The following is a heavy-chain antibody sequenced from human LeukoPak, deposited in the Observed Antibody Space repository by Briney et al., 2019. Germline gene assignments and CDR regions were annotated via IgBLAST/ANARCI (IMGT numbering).Heavy chain of an antibody. CDR2: IYSGGDT. CDR1: GFTVSSNY. J-gene: IGHJ4*02. D-gene: IGHD3-10*01. CDR3: VRAGHHSGSTDELFLPFDY. V-gene: IGHV3-53*01. Sequence: GGSLRLSCAASGFTVSSNYMSWVRQAPGKGLEWVSVIYSGGDTIHADSVKGRFSISRDSSNVYLQMNSLRPEDTAVYYCVRAGHHSGSTDELFLPFDYWGQGTRVTVSA.